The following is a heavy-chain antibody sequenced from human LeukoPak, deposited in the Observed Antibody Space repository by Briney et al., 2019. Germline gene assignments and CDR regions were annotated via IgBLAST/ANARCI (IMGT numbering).Heavy chain of an antibody. Sequence: GGSLRLSCAASVFTFSDYYMSCIRQAPGKGLEWVSYISSSGSTIYYADSLRGRFTISRDNAKNSLYLQMDSLEAEDTAVYYWARDRCSGGSCEYYGMDVWGQGTTVTVSS. D-gene: IGHD2-15*01. CDR2: ISSSGSTI. V-gene: IGHV3-11*01. CDR1: VFTFSDYY. CDR3: ARDRCSGGSCEYYGMDV. J-gene: IGHJ6*02.